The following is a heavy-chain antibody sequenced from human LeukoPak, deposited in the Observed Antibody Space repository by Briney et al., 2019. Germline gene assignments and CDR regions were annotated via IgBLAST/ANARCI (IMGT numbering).Heavy chain of an antibody. CDR3: TRDRGAYNLYDY. CDR2: IRSKAYGETA. Sequence: GGSLRLSCTASGFTYGDYAMSWIRQAPGKGLEWVGFIRSKAYGETADYAASVKGRFTISRDDSKAIAYLQMNSLKTEDTAVYHCTRDRGAYNLYDYWGQGTLVTVSS. CDR1: GFTYGDYA. V-gene: IGHV3-49*03. J-gene: IGHJ4*02. D-gene: IGHD1-1*01.